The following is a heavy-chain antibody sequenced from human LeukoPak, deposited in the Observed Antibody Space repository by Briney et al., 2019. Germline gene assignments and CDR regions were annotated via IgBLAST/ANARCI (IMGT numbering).Heavy chain of an antibody. CDR1: GFTFSSYW. Sequence: GSLRLSCAASGFTFSSYWMSWVRQAPGKGLEWLSYIGSSDSTTHYADSVKGRFTISRDNAKNSLYLQMNRLRVEDTAVYYCARIRFGESYAPKSYYYYYMDVWGIGTTVTISS. V-gene: IGHV3-48*04. J-gene: IGHJ6*03. CDR3: ARIRFGESYAPKSYYYYYMDV. D-gene: IGHD3-10*01. CDR2: IGSSDSTT.